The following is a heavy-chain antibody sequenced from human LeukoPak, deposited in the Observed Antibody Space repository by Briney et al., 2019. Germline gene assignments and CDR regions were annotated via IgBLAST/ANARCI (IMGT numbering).Heavy chain of an antibody. CDR1: GFTFSDYY. J-gene: IGHJ4*02. CDR3: ARTGQTTVTTHPSFDY. V-gene: IGHV3-7*01. CDR2: IKQDGSEK. Sequence: PGGSLRLSCAASGFTFSDYYMTWIRQAPGKGLEWVANIKQDGSEKYYVDSVKGRFTISRDNAKNSLYLQMNSLRAEDTAVYYCARTGQTTVTTHPSFDYWGQGTLVTVSS. D-gene: IGHD4-17*01.